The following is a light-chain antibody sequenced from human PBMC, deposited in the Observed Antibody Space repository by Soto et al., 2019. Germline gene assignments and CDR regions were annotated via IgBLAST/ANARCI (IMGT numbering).Light chain of an antibody. CDR1: QAIRSG. Sequence: DIQMTQSPSTLSVSLGDRVTITCRASQAIRSGLAWYQQKPGKAPKLLIYKASTLKSGVPSRFSGSGSGTEFTLTISSLQPDDFATYYCQHYNSYSEAFGQGTKVDNK. CDR2: KAS. V-gene: IGKV1-5*03. J-gene: IGKJ1*01. CDR3: QHYNSYSEA.